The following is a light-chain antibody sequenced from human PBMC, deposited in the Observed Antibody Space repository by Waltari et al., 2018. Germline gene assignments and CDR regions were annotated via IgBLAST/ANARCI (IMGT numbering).Light chain of an antibody. V-gene: IGKV3-11*01. CDR1: QSVSNF. CDR2: HAT. J-gene: IGKJ4*01. Sequence: EIVLTQSPATLALSPGERATLSCRASQSVSNFLAWYQQKPGQAPRLLIYHATKSATDIPDRFSGRGSGTDFTLTISSLEPGDSAVYYCQQRANWPPLTFGGGTRVEI. CDR3: QQRANWPPLT.